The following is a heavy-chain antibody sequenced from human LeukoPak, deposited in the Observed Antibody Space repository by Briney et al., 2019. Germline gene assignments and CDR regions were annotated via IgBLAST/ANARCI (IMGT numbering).Heavy chain of an antibody. CDR3: ARSPYLEWLLSCLDY. Sequence: GASVKVSCKASGYTFTSYAMHWVRQAPGQRLEWMGWINAGNGNTEYSQKFQGRVTITRDTSASTAYMELSSLRSEDTAVYYCARSPYLEWLLSCLDYWGQGTLATVSS. CDR1: GYTFTSYA. J-gene: IGHJ4*02. V-gene: IGHV1-3*01. CDR2: INAGNGNT. D-gene: IGHD3-3*01.